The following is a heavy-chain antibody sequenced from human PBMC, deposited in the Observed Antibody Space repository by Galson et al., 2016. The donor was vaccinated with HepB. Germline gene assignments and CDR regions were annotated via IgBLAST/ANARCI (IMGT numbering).Heavy chain of an antibody. Sequence: GSLRLSCAASGFSFGSYWMSWVRQSPGKGLEWVANIKPDGSEKYYVDSVEGRFTISRDNAKNSLYLQMNSLRAEDTALYYCTRDGTLRPLGYWGQGTLVTVSS. V-gene: IGHV3-7*03. CDR1: GFSFGSYW. J-gene: IGHJ4*02. CDR3: TRDGTLRPLGY. CDR2: IKPDGSEK. D-gene: IGHD3-22*01.